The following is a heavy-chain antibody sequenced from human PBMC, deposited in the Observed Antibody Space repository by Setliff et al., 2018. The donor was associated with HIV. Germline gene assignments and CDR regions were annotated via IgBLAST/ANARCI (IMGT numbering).Heavy chain of an antibody. CDR2: VHYSGST. D-gene: IGHD3-3*01. V-gene: IGHV4-59*01. J-gene: IGHJ4*02. CDR3: ASEKKAWSVSDSFYEY. Sequence: PSETLSLTCTVPAVSIGGYSWTWIRQSPGKGLEWIGYVHYSGSTRYNPSLKSRVTISVDTSKKKFSLKLTSMTATDTAVYYCASEKKAWSVSDSFYEYWGQGVPVTVSS. CDR1: AVSIGGYS.